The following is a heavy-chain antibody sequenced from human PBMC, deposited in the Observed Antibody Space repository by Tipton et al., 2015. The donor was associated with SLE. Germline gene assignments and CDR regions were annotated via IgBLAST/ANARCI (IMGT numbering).Heavy chain of an antibody. CDR2: INPNSGGT. J-gene: IGHJ4*02. D-gene: IGHD5-12*01. CDR3: ARASDYELIDFDY. CDR1: GYTFTGYY. V-gene: IGHV1-2*06. Sequence: QSGPEVKKPGASVKVSCKASGYTFTGYYMHWVRQAPGQGLEWMGRINPNSGGTNYAQKFQGRVTMTRDTSISTAYMELSRLRSDDTAVYYCARASDYELIDFDYWGQGTLVTVSS.